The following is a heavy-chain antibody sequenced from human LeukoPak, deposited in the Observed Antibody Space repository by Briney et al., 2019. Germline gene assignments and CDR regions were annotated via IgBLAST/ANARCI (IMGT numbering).Heavy chain of an antibody. CDR3: AKDTSYSSSPTGGFWFDY. CDR2: IREDESEK. J-gene: IGHJ4*02. D-gene: IGHD6-6*01. V-gene: IGHV3-7*03. Sequence: GGSLRLSCAASGFTFSSYGMDWVRQAPGKGLEWVANIREDESEKNYVDSVKGRFTISRDNSKNTLYLQMNSLRAEDTAVYYCAKDTSYSSSPTGGFWFDYWGQGTLVTVSS. CDR1: GFTFSSYG.